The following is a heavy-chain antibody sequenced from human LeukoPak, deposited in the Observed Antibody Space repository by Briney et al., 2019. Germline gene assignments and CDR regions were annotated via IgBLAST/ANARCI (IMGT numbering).Heavy chain of an antibody. CDR2: IESDASRT. CDR1: GFTLSDHW. V-gene: IGHV3-74*03. CDR3: VKGGHKLDIQTTHYYYGLDV. D-gene: IGHD4-17*01. J-gene: IGHJ6*02. Sequence: GGSLRLSCVASGFTLSDHWMYWDRQGPGRGLAHVSRIESDASRTTYADSVKGRFTISRDDAKNTMYLQMNSLRGEDTAVYYCVKGGHKLDIQTTHYYYGLDVWGQGTTVAVSS.